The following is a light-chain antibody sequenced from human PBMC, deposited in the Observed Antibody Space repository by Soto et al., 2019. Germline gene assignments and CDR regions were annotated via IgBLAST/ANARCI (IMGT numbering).Light chain of an antibody. J-gene: IGLJ1*01. CDR3: CSYAGRFTYV. V-gene: IGLV2-14*01. CDR2: EVS. Sequence: QSVLTRPASVSGSPGQSITISCTGTSSDVGGYNYVSWYQQHPGKAPKLIIYEVSNRPTGVSNRFSGSKSGHTASLTISGLQSEDEADYYCCSYAGRFTYVFGTGTKVTVL. CDR1: SSDVGGYNY.